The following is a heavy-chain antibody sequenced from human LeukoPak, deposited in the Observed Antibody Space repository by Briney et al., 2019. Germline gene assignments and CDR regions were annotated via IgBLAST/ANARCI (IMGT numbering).Heavy chain of an antibody. V-gene: IGHV3-21*01. CDR1: GFTFSSYS. Sequence: GGSLRLSCAASGFTFSSYSMNWVRQAPGKGLEWVSSISSSSRYIYYADSVKGRFTISRGNAKTSLYLQMNSLRAEDTAVYFCARRDWFDPWGQGTLVTVSS. CDR3: ARRDWFDP. CDR2: ISSSSRYI. J-gene: IGHJ5*02.